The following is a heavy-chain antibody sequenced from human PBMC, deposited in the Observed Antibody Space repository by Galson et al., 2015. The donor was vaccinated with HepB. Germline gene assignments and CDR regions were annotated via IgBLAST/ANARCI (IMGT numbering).Heavy chain of an antibody. CDR3: ARGKTPAAVTPFDT. CDR1: GFTFSSYW. CDR2: INSDGSST. D-gene: IGHD4-11*01. V-gene: IGHV3-74*01. Sequence: SLRLSCAASGFTFSSYWMHRVRQAPGKGLVWVSRINSDGSSTSYADSVKGRFTISRDNAKNTLYLQVNSLRAEDTAVYYCARGKTPAAVTPFDTWGQGTLVTVSS. J-gene: IGHJ5*02.